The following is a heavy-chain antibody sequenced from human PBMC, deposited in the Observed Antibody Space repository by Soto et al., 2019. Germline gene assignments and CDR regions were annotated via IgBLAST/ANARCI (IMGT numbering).Heavy chain of an antibody. Sequence: EVQLVQSGAEVKKPGESLKISCKGSGYSFTSNWIGWVRQTPGKGLEWMGIIYPGDSDTRYSPSFQGQVTISADKSISTAYLQWSSLKASDTAMYYCARQIYDLWSNYRVYNYMDVWGKGTTVTVSS. CDR2: IYPGDSDT. D-gene: IGHD3-3*01. CDR1: GYSFTSNW. CDR3: ARQIYDLWSNYRVYNYMDV. J-gene: IGHJ6*03. V-gene: IGHV5-51*01.